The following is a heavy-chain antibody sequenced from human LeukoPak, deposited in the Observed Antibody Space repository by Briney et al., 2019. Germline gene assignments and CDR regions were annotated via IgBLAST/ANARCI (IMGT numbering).Heavy chain of an antibody. CDR2: IKQDGSEK. CDR1: GFTFSSYW. CDR3: ARGERYSYGPYYFDY. Sequence: PGGSLRLSCAASGFTFSSYWMSWVRQAPGKGLEWMANIKQDGSEKYYVDSVKGRFTISRDNAKNSLYLQMNSLRAEDTAVYYRARGERYSYGPYYFDYWGQGTLVTVSS. J-gene: IGHJ4*02. V-gene: IGHV3-7*01. D-gene: IGHD5-18*01.